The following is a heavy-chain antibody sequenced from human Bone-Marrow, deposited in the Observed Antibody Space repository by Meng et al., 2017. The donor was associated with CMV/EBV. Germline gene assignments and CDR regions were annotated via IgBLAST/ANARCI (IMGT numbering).Heavy chain of an antibody. D-gene: IGHD3-10*01. CDR2: ISGSGGST. V-gene: IGHV3-23*01. Sequence: GESLKISCAASGFTFSSYAMSWVRQAPGKGLEWVSAISGSGGSTYYADSVKGRFTISRDNSKNTLYLQMNSLRAEDTAVYYCAKAETLNIIEYFAFDIWGQGTMVTVSS. CDR1: GFTFSSYA. J-gene: IGHJ3*02. CDR3: AKAETLNIIEYFAFDI.